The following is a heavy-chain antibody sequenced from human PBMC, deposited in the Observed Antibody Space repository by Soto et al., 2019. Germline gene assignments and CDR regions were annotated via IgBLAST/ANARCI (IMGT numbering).Heavy chain of an antibody. Sequence: SVEVSCKASGGTFSSYAISWVRQAPGQGLEWMGGIIPIFGTANYAQKFQGRVTITADESTSTAYMELSSLRSEDTAVYYCARVVRDYYDSSGYSSGNNWFDPWGQGTLVTVSS. J-gene: IGHJ5*02. D-gene: IGHD3-22*01. CDR3: ARVVRDYYDSSGYSSGNNWFDP. CDR1: GGTFSSYA. CDR2: IIPIFGTA. V-gene: IGHV1-69*13.